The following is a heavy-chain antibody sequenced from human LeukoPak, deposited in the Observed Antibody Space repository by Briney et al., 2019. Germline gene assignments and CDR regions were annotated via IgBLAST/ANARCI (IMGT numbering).Heavy chain of an antibody. Sequence: ASVKVSCKVSGYTLTELSMHWVRQAPGKGLEWMGGFDPEDGETIYAQKFQGRVTMTEDTSTDTAYMELSSLRSEDTAVYYSARLYYDILTGYLHYYYYGMDVWGQGTTVTVSS. V-gene: IGHV1-24*01. D-gene: IGHD3-9*01. CDR2: FDPEDGET. CDR3: ARLYYDILTGYLHYYYYGMDV. CDR1: GYTLTELS. J-gene: IGHJ6*02.